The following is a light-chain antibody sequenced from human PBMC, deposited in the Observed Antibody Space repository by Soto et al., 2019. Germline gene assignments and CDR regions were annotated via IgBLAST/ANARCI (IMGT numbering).Light chain of an antibody. Sequence: QSALTQPASGSGSPGQSITISCTGTSSDVADYKYVSWYQQHPGKAPKALIAEVTKRPSGVSDRFSGSKSGNTASLTISGLQAEDEADYYCSSYTTNNTLVFGTGTKLTVL. CDR2: EVT. V-gene: IGLV2-14*01. CDR3: SSYTTNNTLV. CDR1: SSDVADYKY. J-gene: IGLJ1*01.